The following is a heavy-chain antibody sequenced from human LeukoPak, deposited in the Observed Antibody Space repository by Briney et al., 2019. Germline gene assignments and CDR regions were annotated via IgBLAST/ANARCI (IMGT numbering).Heavy chain of an antibody. J-gene: IGHJ4*02. CDR1: GYTFTYYV. Sequence: ASVKVSCKTSGYTFTYYVISWVRQAPGQGLEWMGWINAYNGNTNDAQKFQGRVTMTTDTSTSTAYMELRSLRSDDTAVYCCARGGKPYDYWGQGTLVSVSS. CDR3: ARGGKPYDY. CDR2: INAYNGNT. V-gene: IGHV1-18*01. D-gene: IGHD3-16*01.